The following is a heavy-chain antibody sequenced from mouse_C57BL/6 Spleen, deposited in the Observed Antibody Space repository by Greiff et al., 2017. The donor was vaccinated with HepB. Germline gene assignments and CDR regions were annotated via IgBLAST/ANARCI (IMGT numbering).Heavy chain of an antibody. CDR3: ARSNRFDYDGFAY. Sequence: EVQLQQSGPELVKPGASVKIPCKASGYTFTDYNMAWVKQSHGKSLEWLGDIHPNNGGTIYNQNFKGKATLTVDKSASTAYMELRSQTSEDTAVYYCARSNRFDYDGFAYWGQGTLVTVSA. CDR1: GYTFTDYN. D-gene: IGHD2-4*01. CDR2: IHPNNGGT. V-gene: IGHV1-18*01. J-gene: IGHJ3*01.